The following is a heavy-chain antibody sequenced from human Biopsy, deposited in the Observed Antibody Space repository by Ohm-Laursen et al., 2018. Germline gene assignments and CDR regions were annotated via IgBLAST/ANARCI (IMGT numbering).Heavy chain of an antibody. D-gene: IGHD3-16*01. J-gene: IGHJ6*02. CDR2: VSTIPDT. CDR3: ARDGGVSYFGLDV. Sequence: SLRLSCTASGFNFRDYAMSWVRQAPGRGLEWVSTVSTIPDTYYADSVRGHFTISRDNAKNCLYLQMNSLRTQDTALYYYARDGGVSYFGLDVWGLGTTATVSS. CDR1: GFNFRDYA. V-gene: IGHV3-69-1*01.